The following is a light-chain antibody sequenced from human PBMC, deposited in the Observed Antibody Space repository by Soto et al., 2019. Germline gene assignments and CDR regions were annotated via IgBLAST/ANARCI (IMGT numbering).Light chain of an antibody. CDR2: DAS. Sequence: EIVLTQSPATLSLSPGERATLSCRASQSVRSYLAWYQQKPGQAPRLLIYDASNRATGIPARFSGSGSGTDFTLTISSLEPEDFAVYYCQQRSNWPRWTFGQGNKVEIK. CDR1: QSVRSY. CDR3: QQRSNWPRWT. J-gene: IGKJ1*01. V-gene: IGKV3-11*01.